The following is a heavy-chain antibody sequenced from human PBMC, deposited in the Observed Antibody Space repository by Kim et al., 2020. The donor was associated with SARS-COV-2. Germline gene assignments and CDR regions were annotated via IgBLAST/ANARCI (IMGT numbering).Heavy chain of an antibody. CDR2: GGIV. J-gene: IGHJ4*02. Sequence: GGIVYYAGSVKGPFTIARDNAKNSVYLQLNNLRGEDTAVYYCARDTGGFDYWGQGTLVTVSS. CDR3: ARDTGGFDY. V-gene: IGHV3-11*01. D-gene: IGHD3-10*01.